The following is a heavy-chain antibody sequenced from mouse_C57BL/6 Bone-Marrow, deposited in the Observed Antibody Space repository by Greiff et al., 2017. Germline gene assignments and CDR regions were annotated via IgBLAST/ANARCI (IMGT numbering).Heavy chain of an antibody. J-gene: IGHJ2*01. CDR2: IYPGSGNT. V-gene: IGHV1-76*01. Sequence: VQVVESGAELVRPGASVKLSCKASGYTFTDYYINWVKQRPGQGLEWIARIYPGSGNTYYNEKFKGKATLTAEKSSSTAYMQLSSLTSEDSAVYFCASRGSSPIGYWGQGTTLTDSS. CDR1: GYTFTDYY. CDR3: ASRGSSPIGY. D-gene: IGHD1-1*01.